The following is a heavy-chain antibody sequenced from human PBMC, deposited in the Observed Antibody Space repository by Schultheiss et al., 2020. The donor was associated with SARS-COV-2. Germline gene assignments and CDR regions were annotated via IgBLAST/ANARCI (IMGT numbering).Heavy chain of an antibody. Sequence: GGSPRLSCAASGFTFNYYAMNWVRQAPGKGLEWVSSISSSGDSTYYADSVKGRFTISRDNSKNALFLQMNSLRVEDTALYYCARDRGLDSSGYFGDVYIGYWGQGTLVTVSS. V-gene: IGHV3-23*01. CDR2: ISSSGDST. CDR3: ARDRGLDSSGYFGDVYIGY. D-gene: IGHD3-22*01. CDR1: GFTFNYYA. J-gene: IGHJ4*02.